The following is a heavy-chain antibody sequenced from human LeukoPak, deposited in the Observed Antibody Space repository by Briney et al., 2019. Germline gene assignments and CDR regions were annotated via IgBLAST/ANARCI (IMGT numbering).Heavy chain of an antibody. Sequence: GASVEVSCKASGYTFTSYGISWVRQAPGQGLEWMGWISAYNGNTNYAQKLQGRVTMTTDTSTSTAYMELRSLRSDDTAVYYCARDKGPRKSYYGMDVWGQGTTVTVSS. V-gene: IGHV1-18*01. CDR1: GYTFTSYG. CDR3: ARDKGPRKSYYGMDV. J-gene: IGHJ6*02. CDR2: ISAYNGNT.